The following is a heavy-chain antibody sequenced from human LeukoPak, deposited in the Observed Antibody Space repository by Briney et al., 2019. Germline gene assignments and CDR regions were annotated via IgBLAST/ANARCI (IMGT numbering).Heavy chain of an antibody. CDR1: GFTVSSNY. D-gene: IGHD3-10*01. J-gene: IGHJ3*02. V-gene: IGHV3-66*01. CDR3: ARDRRVRGVMWNSKSDGFDI. Sequence: QTGGSLRLSCAASGFTVSSNYMNWVRQAPGKGLEWVSVIDSGGSTYYADSVKGRFTISRDSSKNTLYLQMNSLRAEDTAVYYCARDRRVRGVMWNSKSDGFDIWGQGTMVTVSS. CDR2: IDSGGST.